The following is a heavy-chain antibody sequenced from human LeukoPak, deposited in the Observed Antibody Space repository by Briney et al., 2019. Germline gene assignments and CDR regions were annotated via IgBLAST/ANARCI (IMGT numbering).Heavy chain of an antibody. CDR3: ARGYRRIYREFDP. J-gene: IGHJ5*02. Sequence: SETLSLTCAVYGGSFSGYYWSWIRQPPGKGLEWIGEINHSGSTNCNPSLKSRVTISVDTSKNQFSLKLSSVTAADTAVYYCARGYRRIYREFDPWGQGTLVTVSS. CDR1: GGSFSGYY. V-gene: IGHV4-34*01. D-gene: IGHD2-21*01. CDR2: INHSGST.